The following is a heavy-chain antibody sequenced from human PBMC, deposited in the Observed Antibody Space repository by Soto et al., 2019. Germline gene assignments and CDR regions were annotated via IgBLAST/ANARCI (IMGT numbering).Heavy chain of an antibody. CDR3: ARDPYDYVWGSYPIGYYFDY. D-gene: IGHD3-16*02. J-gene: IGHJ4*02. CDR2: IWYDGSNK. CDR1: GFTFSSYG. Sequence: GESLKISCAASGFTFSSYGMHWVRQAPGKGLEWVAVIWYDGSNKYYADSVKGRFTISRDNSKNTLYLQMNSLRAEDTAVYYCARDPYDYVWGSYPIGYYFDYWGQGTLVTVSS. V-gene: IGHV3-33*01.